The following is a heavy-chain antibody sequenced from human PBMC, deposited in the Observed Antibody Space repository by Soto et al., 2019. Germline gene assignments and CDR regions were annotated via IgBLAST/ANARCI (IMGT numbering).Heavy chain of an antibody. D-gene: IGHD2-21*02. J-gene: IGHJ4*02. CDR3: EIGLTMSAVVTWRPSVY. Sequence: ASVKVSCKASGYTFTSYDINWLRQATGQGLEWMGWMSPDRGNTGYAQKFQGRLTITRNTSISTAYMELRSLRSEDTAVYYCEIGLTMSAVVTWRPSVYWGQGTLVNVSS. CDR1: GYTFTSYD. CDR2: MSPDRGNT. V-gene: IGHV1-8*01.